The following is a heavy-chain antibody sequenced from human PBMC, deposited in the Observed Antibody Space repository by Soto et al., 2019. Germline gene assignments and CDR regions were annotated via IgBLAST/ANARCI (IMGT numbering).Heavy chain of an antibody. J-gene: IGHJ5*02. CDR2: IYYSGST. CDR1: GGSISSGDYY. CDR3: ARGTRYYDFWSGYYPGNWFDP. V-gene: IGHV4-30-4*01. Sequence: PSETLSLTCTVSGGSISSGDYYWCWIRQPPGKGLEWIGYIYYSGSTYYNPSLKSRVTISVDTSKNQFSLKLSSVTAADTAVYYCARGTRYYDFWSGYYPGNWFDPWGQGTLVTVSS. D-gene: IGHD3-3*01.